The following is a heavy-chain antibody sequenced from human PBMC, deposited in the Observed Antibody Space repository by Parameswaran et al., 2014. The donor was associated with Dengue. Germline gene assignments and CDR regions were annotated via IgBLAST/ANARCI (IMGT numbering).Heavy chain of an antibody. CDR3: ARGKAAAMKTLFDY. D-gene: IGHD6-13*01. CDR2: INPSGGST. V-gene: IGHV1-46*01. Sequence: WVRQAPGQGLEWMGIINPSGGSTSYAQKFQGRVTMTRDTSTSTVYMELSSLRSEDTAVYYCARGKAAAMKTLFDYWARNLVTVSS. J-gene: IGHJ4*01.